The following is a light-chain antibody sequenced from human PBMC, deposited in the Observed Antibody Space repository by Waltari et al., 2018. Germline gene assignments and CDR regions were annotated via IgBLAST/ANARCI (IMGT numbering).Light chain of an antibody. J-gene: IGLJ3*02. V-gene: IGLV2-14*01. Sequence: QSALTQPASVSGSPGQSITLPCTGTSSDGGFYNYVSWYQQHPGKAPKLMIYDVSERPSGVSNRFSGSKSGNTASLTISGLQAEDEAYYYCNSYAGSSSWVFGGGTKLTVL. CDR3: NSYAGSSSWV. CDR2: DVS. CDR1: SSDGGFYNY.